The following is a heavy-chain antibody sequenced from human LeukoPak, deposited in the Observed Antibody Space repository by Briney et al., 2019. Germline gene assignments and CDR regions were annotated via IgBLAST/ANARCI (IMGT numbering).Heavy chain of an antibody. Sequence: PSETLSLTCAVSGYSITSSSWWGWIRQPPGKGLEWIGYIYHSGTTYYNPSLQSRVTMSVDTSKNQFSLKLSSVTAADTAVYYCASYQWLVGPFDYWGQGTLVTVSS. V-gene: IGHV4-28*01. CDR2: IYHSGTT. CDR3: ASYQWLVGPFDY. D-gene: IGHD6-19*01. J-gene: IGHJ4*02. CDR1: GYSITSSSW.